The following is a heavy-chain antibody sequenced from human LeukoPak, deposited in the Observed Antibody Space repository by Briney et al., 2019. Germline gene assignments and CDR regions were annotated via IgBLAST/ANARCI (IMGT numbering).Heavy chain of an antibody. CDR1: GGSISSSSYY. J-gene: IGHJ4*02. D-gene: IGHD6-6*01. Sequence: SETLSLTCTVSGGSISSSSYYWGWIRQPPGKRLEWIGSIYYSGSTYYNPSLKSRVTISVDTSKNQFSLKLSSVTAADTAVYYCARIAPYSSSPFDYWGQGTLVTVSS. CDR3: ARIAPYSSSPFDY. CDR2: IYYSGST. V-gene: IGHV4-39*01.